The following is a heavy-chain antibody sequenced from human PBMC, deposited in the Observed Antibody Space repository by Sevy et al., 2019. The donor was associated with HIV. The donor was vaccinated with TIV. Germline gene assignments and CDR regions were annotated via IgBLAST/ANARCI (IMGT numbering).Heavy chain of an antibody. D-gene: IGHD1-26*01. V-gene: IGHV3-15*01. Sequence: GGSLRLSCAASGLTFSNAWMSWVRQAPGKGLEWVGHIKRKTEGGITDYAAPVKGRFTISRDDSKNTLSLQMNSLKTEDTPVYYCTTVKGNREWGFWLDPWGQGTLVTVSS. J-gene: IGHJ5*02. CDR3: TTVKGNREWGFWLDP. CDR2: IKRKTEGGIT. CDR1: GLTFSNAW.